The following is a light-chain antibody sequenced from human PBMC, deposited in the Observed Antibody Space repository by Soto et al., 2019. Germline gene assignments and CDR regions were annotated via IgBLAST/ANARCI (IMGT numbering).Light chain of an antibody. CDR3: CSYAGSRTLV. CDR1: STDVGAYNL. CDR2: DDI. J-gene: IGLJ2*01. V-gene: IGLV2-23*01. Sequence: QSALTQPASVSGAPGQSITTSCTGTSTDVGAYNLVSWYQQHPGRVPKLIIYDDIQRPSGVCSRFSGSKSGNTASLTISGLQAEDEDDYYCCSYAGSRTLVFGGGTKLTAL.